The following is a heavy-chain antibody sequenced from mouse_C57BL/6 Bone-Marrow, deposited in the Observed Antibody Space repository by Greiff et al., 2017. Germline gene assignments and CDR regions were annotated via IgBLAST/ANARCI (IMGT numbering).Heavy chain of an antibody. D-gene: IGHD3-3*01. CDR3: ARDRGGDY. J-gene: IGHJ4*01. CDR2: ISDGGSYT. Sequence: EVKLMESGGDLVKPGGSLKLSCAASGFTFSSYGMSWVRQTPDKRLEWVATISDGGSYTYYPDNVKGRFTISRDNAKNNLYLQMSHLKSEDTAMYYCARDRGGDYWGQGTSVTVSS. CDR1: GFTFSSYG. V-gene: IGHV5-4*01.